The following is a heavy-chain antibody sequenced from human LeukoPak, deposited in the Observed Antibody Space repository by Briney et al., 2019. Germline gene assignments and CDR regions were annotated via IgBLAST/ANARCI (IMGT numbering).Heavy chain of an antibody. V-gene: IGHV1-8*03. CDR2: MNPNSGNT. Sequence: ASVKVSCKASGYTFTSHDINWVRQATGQGLEWMGWMNPNSGNTGYAQKFQGRVTITRNNSISTVYMELSSLRSEDTAVYYCARDRRDGGLVADYWGQGTLVTVSS. CDR3: ARDRRDGGLVADY. D-gene: IGHD6-19*01. J-gene: IGHJ4*02. CDR1: GYTFTSHD.